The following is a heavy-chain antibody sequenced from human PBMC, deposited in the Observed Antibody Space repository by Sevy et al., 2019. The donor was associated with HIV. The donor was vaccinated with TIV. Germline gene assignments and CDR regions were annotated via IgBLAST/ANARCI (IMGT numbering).Heavy chain of an antibody. CDR3: AKDLWAGVVVVATQSDY. D-gene: IGHD2-15*01. Sequence: GESLKISCAASGFSFRSYWMTWVRQAPGKGLEWVANINRDESARNYVDSVKGRFTISRDNSKHTLYLQMNGLRAEDTAVYYCAKDLWAGVVVVATQSDYWGQGTLVTVSS. V-gene: IGHV3-7*03. CDR2: INRDESAR. CDR1: GFSFRSYW. J-gene: IGHJ4*02.